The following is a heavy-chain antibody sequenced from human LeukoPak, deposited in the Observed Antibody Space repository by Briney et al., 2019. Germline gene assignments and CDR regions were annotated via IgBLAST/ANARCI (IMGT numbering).Heavy chain of an antibody. CDR1: GGTFSSYA. J-gene: IGHJ4*02. CDR2: INPNSGGT. D-gene: IGHD3-22*01. CDR3: ARDPDYYDSSGYYY. V-gene: IGHV1-2*02. Sequence: ASVKVSFKPSGGTFSSYAISWVRQAPGQGLEWMGWINPNSGGTNYAQKFQGRVTMTRDTSISTAYMELSRLRSDDTAVYYCARDPDYYDSSGYYYWGQGTLVTVSS.